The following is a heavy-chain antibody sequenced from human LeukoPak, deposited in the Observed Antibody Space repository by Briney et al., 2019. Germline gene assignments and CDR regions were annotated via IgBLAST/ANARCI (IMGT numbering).Heavy chain of an antibody. CDR3: TRGYSRVSIYAFDI. CDR1: GFTFSSYS. Sequence: GGSLRLSCAASGFTFSSYSMNWVRQAPGKGLEWVGRSSNKADSYSTEYAASVKGRFTISRDDPKNSLYLQMNSLKIEDTAVYYCTRGYSRVSIYAFDIWGQGTMVTVSS. D-gene: IGHD6-13*01. V-gene: IGHV3-72*01. CDR2: SSNKADSYST. J-gene: IGHJ3*02.